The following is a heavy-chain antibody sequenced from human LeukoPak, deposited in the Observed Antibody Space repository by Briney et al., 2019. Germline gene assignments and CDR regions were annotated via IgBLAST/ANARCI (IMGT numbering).Heavy chain of an antibody. CDR1: GYNFTSYW. V-gene: IGHV5-10-1*01. Sequence: HGESLRISCKGSGYNFTSYWISWVRQMPGKGLEWMGRIEPSDSYTNYSPSFQGHVTISADKSISTAYLQWSSLKASDTAMYYCAVDYYDSSGDDYWGQGTLVTVSS. CDR3: AVDYYDSSGDDY. J-gene: IGHJ4*02. D-gene: IGHD3-22*01. CDR2: IEPSDSYT.